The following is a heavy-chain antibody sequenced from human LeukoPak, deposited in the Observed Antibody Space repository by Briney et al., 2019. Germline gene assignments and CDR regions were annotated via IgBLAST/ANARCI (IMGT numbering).Heavy chain of an antibody. CDR3: ARGSRFGVVGRDAFDI. Sequence: GGSLRISCAASGFTFSSYSLNWVRQAPWKGLEWVSSISTSSNYIYYADSVKGRFTISRDNAKNSLYLQVNSLRAEDTAVYYCARGSRFGVVGRDAFDIWGQGTVVTVSS. J-gene: IGHJ3*02. V-gene: IGHV3-21*01. CDR2: ISTSSNYI. D-gene: IGHD3-3*01. CDR1: GFTFSSYS.